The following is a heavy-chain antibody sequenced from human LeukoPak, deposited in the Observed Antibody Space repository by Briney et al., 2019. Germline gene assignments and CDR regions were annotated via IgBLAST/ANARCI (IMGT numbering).Heavy chain of an antibody. CDR1: GFTFVSYA. Sequence: GGSLRLSCAASGFTFVSYAMNWVRQAPRKGLEWVSCISSSSSIIYYTDSVKGRFTISRDNARNSLYVQMNSLRAEDTAVYYCARGGPGYSFDYWGQGTLVTVSS. J-gene: IGHJ4*02. D-gene: IGHD5-18*01. CDR2: ISSSSSII. V-gene: IGHV3-48*03. CDR3: ARGGPGYSFDY.